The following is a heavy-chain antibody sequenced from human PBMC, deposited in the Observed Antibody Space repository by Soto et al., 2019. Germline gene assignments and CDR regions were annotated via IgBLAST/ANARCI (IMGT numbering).Heavy chain of an antibody. Sequence: GASVKVSCKASGYTFTSYYMHWVRQAPGQGLEWMGIINPSGGSTSYAQKFQGRVTMTRDTSTSTVYMELSSLRSEDTAVYYCASYCSSTSCYSHDAFDIWGQGTMVTVS. D-gene: IGHD2-2*01. CDR2: INPSGGST. CDR1: GYTFTSYY. CDR3: ASYCSSTSCYSHDAFDI. V-gene: IGHV1-46*01. J-gene: IGHJ3*02.